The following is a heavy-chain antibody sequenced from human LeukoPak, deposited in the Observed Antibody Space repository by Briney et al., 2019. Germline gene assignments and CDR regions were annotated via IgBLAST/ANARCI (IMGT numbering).Heavy chain of an antibody. V-gene: IGHV3-21*01. J-gene: IGHJ1*01. CDR1: GFTFSSYS. D-gene: IGHD2-21*02. CDR3: ANEYCGGDCYSTGYFQH. CDR2: ISSSSSYI. Sequence: GGSLRLSCAASGFTFSSYSMNWVRQAPGKGLEWVSSISSSSSYIYYADSVKGRFTISRDNAKNSLYLQMNSLRAEDTAVYYCANEYCGGDCYSTGYFQHWGQGTLVTVSS.